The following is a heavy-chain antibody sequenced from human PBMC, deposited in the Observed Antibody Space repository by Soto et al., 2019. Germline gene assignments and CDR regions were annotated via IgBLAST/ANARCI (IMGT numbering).Heavy chain of an antibody. CDR1: GGSFSGYY. CDR3: ARGPKKLIY. D-gene: IGHD2-8*01. CDR2: INDGGST. Sequence: QVQLQQWGARLLKPSETLSLTCGVSGGSFSGYYWTWIRQPPGKGLEWIGAINDGGSTNYNPSLKSRVTMSVETSKNQFSLKLDSVTAADTAVYYCARGPKKLIYWSQGTLVTVSS. V-gene: IGHV4-34*02. J-gene: IGHJ4*02.